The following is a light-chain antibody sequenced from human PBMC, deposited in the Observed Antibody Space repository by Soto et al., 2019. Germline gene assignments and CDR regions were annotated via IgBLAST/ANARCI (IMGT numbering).Light chain of an antibody. Sequence: ELVLTPSPATLSLSPVEGATLSCRASQSVSSYLAWYQQKPGQAPRLLIYDASNRATGIPARFSGSGSGTDFTLTISSLEPEDFAVYYCQQRSYWLTFGGGTKVDIK. CDR3: QQRSYWLT. CDR2: DAS. J-gene: IGKJ4*01. V-gene: IGKV3-11*01. CDR1: QSVSSY.